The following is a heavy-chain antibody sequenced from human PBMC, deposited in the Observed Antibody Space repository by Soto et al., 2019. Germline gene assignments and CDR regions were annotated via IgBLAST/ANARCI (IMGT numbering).Heavy chain of an antibody. CDR2: ISGYDGDT. V-gene: IGHV1-18*01. CDR3: VSDLEYCGGYCSEDVFDI. Sequence: QVQLVQSGAEVKKPGASVKVSCKASGYTFSTYGVSWVRQAPGQGLEWMGWISGYDGDTNYAQKIRGRVTMTTDTSTSTAYMELRSLRSDDTAVYYCVSDLEYCGGYCSEDVFDIWGQGTMVTVSS. CDR1: GYTFSTYG. D-gene: IGHD2-21*02. J-gene: IGHJ3*02.